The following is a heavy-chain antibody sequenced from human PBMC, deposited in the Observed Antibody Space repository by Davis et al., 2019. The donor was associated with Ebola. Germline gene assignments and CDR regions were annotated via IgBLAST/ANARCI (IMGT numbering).Heavy chain of an antibody. J-gene: IGHJ4*02. CDR1: GFTFGSYS. Sequence: GESLKISCAASGFTFGSYSMNWVRQAPGKGLEWVSSISSSSSYIYYADSVKGRFTISRDNAKNSLYLQMNSLRAEDTAVYYCARDPATVMDYWGQGTLVTVSS. V-gene: IGHV3-21*01. CDR3: ARDPATVMDY. D-gene: IGHD4-17*01. CDR2: ISSSSSYI.